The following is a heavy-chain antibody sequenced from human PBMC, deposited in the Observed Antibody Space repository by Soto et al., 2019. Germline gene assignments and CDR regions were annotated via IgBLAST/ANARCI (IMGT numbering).Heavy chain of an antibody. D-gene: IGHD3-22*01. CDR2: ISWNSGSI. V-gene: IGHV3-9*01. CDR1: GFTFDDYA. CDR3: AKASRSRDYYDSSGYYPG. Sequence: PGGSLRLSCAASGFTFDDYAMHWVRQAPGKGLEWVSGISWNSGSIGYADSVKGRFTISRDNAKNSLYLQMNSLRAEDTALYYCAKASRSRDYYDSSGYYPGWGQGTLVTVSS. J-gene: IGHJ4*02.